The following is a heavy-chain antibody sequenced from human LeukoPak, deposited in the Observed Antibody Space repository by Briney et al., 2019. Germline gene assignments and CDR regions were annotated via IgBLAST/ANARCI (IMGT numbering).Heavy chain of an antibody. CDR2: VYHSGSN. CDR3: ARRTGSATGGWFAP. V-gene: IGHV4-39*01. CDR1: GGSIGGSSYH. J-gene: IGHJ5*02. Sequence: SETLSLTCTVSGGSIGGSSYHWAWIRQSPGTGLEWIGDVYHSGSNYYNPSLKSRVTISLDTSNNQFSLRLTSVTATDTAIYYCARRTGSATGGWFAPWGLGTLVTVSS. D-gene: IGHD1-1*01.